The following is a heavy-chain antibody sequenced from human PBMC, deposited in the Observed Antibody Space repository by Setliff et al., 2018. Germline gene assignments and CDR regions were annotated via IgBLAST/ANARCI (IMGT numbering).Heavy chain of an antibody. CDR1: ANTLSTSYY. V-gene: IGHV4-38-2*01. Sequence: SETLSLTCAVSANTLSTSYYWGWVRQPPGKGLEWIGDIYKGGSTYYNPSLGSRVTISVDMSKNQFSLKLSSVTAADTAVYYCARESYYYYMDVWGKGTTVTVSS. CDR3: ARESYYYYMDV. J-gene: IGHJ6*03. CDR2: IYKGGST.